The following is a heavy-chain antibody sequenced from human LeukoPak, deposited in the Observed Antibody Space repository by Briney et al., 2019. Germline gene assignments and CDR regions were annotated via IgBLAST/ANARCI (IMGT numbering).Heavy chain of an antibody. J-gene: IGHJ6*02. CDR3: ARMMGLRFLEWLPYSYYGMDV. D-gene: IGHD3-3*01. Sequence: ASVKVSCKASGYTFTSYYMHWVRQAPEQGLEWMGIINPSGGSTSYAQKFQGRVTMTRDTSTSTVYMELSSLRSKDTAVYYCARMMGLRFLEWLPYSYYGMDVWGQGTTVTVSS. V-gene: IGHV1-46*01. CDR1: GYTFTSYY. CDR2: INPSGGST.